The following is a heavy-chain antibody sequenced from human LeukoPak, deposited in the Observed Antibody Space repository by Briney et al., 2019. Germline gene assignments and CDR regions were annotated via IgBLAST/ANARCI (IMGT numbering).Heavy chain of an antibody. V-gene: IGHV4-39*07. CDR2: IYYSGST. Sequence: SETLSLTCTVSGGSISSSSYYWGWIRQPPGKGLEWIGSIYYSGSTYYNPSLKSRVTISVDTSKNQFSLKLSSVTAADTAVYYCARGLPYGGNSLNWFDPWGQGTVATVSS. CDR3: ARGLPYGGNSLNWFDP. J-gene: IGHJ5*02. CDR1: GGSISSSSYY. D-gene: IGHD4-23*01.